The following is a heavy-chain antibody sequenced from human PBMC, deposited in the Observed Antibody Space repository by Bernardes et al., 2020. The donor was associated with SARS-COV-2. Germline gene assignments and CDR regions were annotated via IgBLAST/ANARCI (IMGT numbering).Heavy chain of an antibody. D-gene: IGHD1-26*01. CDR2: IWYDGSNK. CDR1: GFTFSSYG. Sequence: GGSLRLSCAASGFTFSSYGMHWVRQAPGKGLEWVAVIWYDGSNKYYADSVKGRFTISRDNSKNTLYLQMNSLRAEDTAVYYCAREFDGGSYSPIDYWGQGTLVTVSS. V-gene: IGHV3-33*01. CDR3: AREFDGGSYSPIDY. J-gene: IGHJ4*02.